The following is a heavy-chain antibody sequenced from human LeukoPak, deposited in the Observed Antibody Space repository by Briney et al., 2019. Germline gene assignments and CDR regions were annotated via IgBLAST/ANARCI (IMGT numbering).Heavy chain of an antibody. CDR1: GFTFSSYS. V-gene: IGHV3-48*04. Sequence: GGSLRLSCAASGFTFSSYSMNWVRQAPGKGLEWVSYISSSSSTTYYADSVKGRFTISRDNAKNSLYLQMNSLRAEDTAVYYCARDGDIVATIYYYYGMDVWGQGTTVTVSS. CDR2: ISSSSSTT. D-gene: IGHD5-12*01. CDR3: ARDGDIVATIYYYYGMDV. J-gene: IGHJ6*02.